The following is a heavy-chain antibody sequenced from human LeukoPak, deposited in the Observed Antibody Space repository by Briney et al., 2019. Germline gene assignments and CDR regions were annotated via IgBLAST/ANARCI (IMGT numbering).Heavy chain of an antibody. CDR3: ARDNSRIEGVTTFWWFDP. V-gene: IGHV1-46*01. J-gene: IGHJ5*02. D-gene: IGHD1-26*01. Sequence: ASVKVSCKASGFTFTTYYMHWVRQAPGQGLEWMGVINPSGDRTSYAQKFQGRVTMTRDTSTSTVYMELSSLRSEDTAVYYCARDNSRIEGVTTFWWFDPWGQGTLVTVSS. CDR1: GFTFTTYY. CDR2: INPSGDRT.